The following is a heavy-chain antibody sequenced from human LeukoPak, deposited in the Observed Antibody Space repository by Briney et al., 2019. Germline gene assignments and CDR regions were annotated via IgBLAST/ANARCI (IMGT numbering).Heavy chain of an antibody. Sequence: GGSLRLSCAAPGFTFSRYWRPWVRKAPGKGLVWVSRIKSDGSTNYADSVKGRFTISRDNAKNTVSLQMTSLRAEDTGVYYCARAPAEIGGYYPEYFRHWGQGTLVTVSS. CDR3: ARAPAEIGGYYPEYFRH. J-gene: IGHJ1*01. D-gene: IGHD3-22*01. CDR2: IKSDGST. V-gene: IGHV3-74*01. CDR1: GFTFSRYW.